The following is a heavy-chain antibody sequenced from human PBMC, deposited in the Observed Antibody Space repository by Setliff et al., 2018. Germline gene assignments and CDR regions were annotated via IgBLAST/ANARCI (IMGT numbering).Heavy chain of an antibody. CDR2: IKGDGSEK. V-gene: IGHV3-7*04. CDR1: GFTFGIYW. CDR3: GRAGKPYAIDI. Sequence: GGSLRLSCSVPGFTFGIYWMSWVRQAPGKGLEWVANIKGDGSEKYYVDSVKGRFAVSRDNAKNSLFLQMDSLTVEDTAVYYCGRAGKPYAIDIWGQGTMVTVSS. J-gene: IGHJ3*02.